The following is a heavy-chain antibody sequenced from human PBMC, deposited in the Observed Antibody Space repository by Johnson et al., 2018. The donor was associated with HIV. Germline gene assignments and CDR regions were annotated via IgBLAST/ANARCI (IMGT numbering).Heavy chain of an antibody. CDR1: GFTFSSYG. V-gene: IGHV3-30*02. CDR2: IRYDGSGT. Sequence: QVQLVESGGGVVQPGGSLRLSCAASGFTFSSYGMHWVRQTPGKGLEWVVFIRYDGSGTYYADSVKGRFTISRDDSRNTLYLQMNNLRPEDTALYYCARRLWFRNLYDAFDIWGQGTMVTVSS. CDR3: ARRLWFRNLYDAFDI. D-gene: IGHD3-10*01. J-gene: IGHJ3*02.